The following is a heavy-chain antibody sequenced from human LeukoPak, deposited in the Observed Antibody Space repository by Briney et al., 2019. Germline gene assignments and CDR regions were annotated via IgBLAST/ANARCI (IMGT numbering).Heavy chain of an antibody. CDR1: GGTFSSYA. V-gene: IGHV1-69*06. J-gene: IGHJ4*02. CDR3: ARSGRGTYYYFDY. CDR2: IIPIFGTA. Sequence: GASVKVSCKASGGTFSSYAISWVRQAPGQGLEWMGGIIPIFGTANYAQKFQGRVTITADKSTSTAYMELSSLRSEDTAVYYCARSGRGTYYYFDYWGQGTLVTVSS. D-gene: IGHD1-26*01.